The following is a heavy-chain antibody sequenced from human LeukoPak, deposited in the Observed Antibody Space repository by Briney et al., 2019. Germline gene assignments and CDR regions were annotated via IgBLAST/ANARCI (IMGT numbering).Heavy chain of an antibody. V-gene: IGHV4-59*01. J-gene: IGHJ6*03. CDR3: ARGTISMDV. D-gene: IGHD3-9*01. CDR2: IYYGGNT. CDR1: GGSIGSYY. Sequence: SETLSLTCTVPGGSIGSYYWSWIRQPPGKGLEWIGYIYYGGNTDHNPSLKSRVSISVDTSKNQVSLRLTSVTAADTAVYYCARGTISMDVWGRGTTVTISS.